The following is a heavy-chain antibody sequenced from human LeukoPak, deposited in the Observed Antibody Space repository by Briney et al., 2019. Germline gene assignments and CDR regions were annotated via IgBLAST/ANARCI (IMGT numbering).Heavy chain of an antibody. D-gene: IGHD6-19*01. CDR3: ARVISSAWRQNDL. V-gene: IGHV3-23*01. Sequence: GGSLRLSCAASGFTFSNYAMNWVRQAPGKGLEWVSAISGSGGSTYYADSVKGRFTISRDNSKNTLYLQMNSLRAEDTAVYYCARVISSAWRQNDLWGQGTLVTVSS. J-gene: IGHJ5*02. CDR2: ISGSGGST. CDR1: GFTFSNYA.